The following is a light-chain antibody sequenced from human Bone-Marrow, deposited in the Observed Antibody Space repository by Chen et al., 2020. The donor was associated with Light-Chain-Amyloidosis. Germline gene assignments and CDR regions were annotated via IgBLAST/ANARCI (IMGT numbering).Light chain of an antibody. V-gene: IGLV3-21*02. J-gene: IGLJ3*02. CDR3: QVWDRSSDRPG. CDR1: NIGTTS. CDR2: DDS. Sequence: SYVLTQPSSVSVAPGQTATIACGGNNIGTTSVHWYQQTPGQAPLLVVYDDSDRPSGIPERLAGSNSVNTATLTISRVEAGDEADYYCQVWDRSSDRPGFGGGTKLTVL.